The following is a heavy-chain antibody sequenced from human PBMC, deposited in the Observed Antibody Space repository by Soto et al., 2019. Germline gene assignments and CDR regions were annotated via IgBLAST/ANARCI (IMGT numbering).Heavy chain of an antibody. V-gene: IGHV4-4*07. J-gene: IGHJ4*02. D-gene: IGHD3-3*01. CDR1: GGSISSYY. Sequence: SETLSLTCTVSGGSISSYYWSWIRQPAGKGLEWIGRIYTSGSTNYNPSLKSRVTMSVDTSKNQFSLKLSSVTAADTAVYYCARMGTDYDFWSGHTYYFDYWGQGTLVTVSS. CDR2: IYTSGST. CDR3: ARMGTDYDFWSGHTYYFDY.